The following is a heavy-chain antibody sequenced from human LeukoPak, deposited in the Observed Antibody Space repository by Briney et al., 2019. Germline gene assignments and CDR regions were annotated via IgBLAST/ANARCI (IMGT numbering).Heavy chain of an antibody. CDR3: AKDRITVTPYYFDY. D-gene: IGHD1-20*01. J-gene: IGHJ4*02. CDR1: GFTFSSSA. Sequence: GGSLRLSCAASGFTFSSSAMSWVRQAPGKGLEWVSGVSGSGGSTYCADSVKGRFTISRDNSKNTLYLQMNSLRAEDMALYYCAKDRITVTPYYFDYWGQGTLVTVSS. V-gene: IGHV3-23*01. CDR2: VSGSGGST.